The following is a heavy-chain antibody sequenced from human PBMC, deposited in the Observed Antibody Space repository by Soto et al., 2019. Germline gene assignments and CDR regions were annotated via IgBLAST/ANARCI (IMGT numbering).Heavy chain of an antibody. J-gene: IGHJ4*02. CDR2: ISYDGSNK. V-gene: IGHV3-30*03. CDR3: VRSLYDIDSRPPFDH. Sequence: PGGSLRLSCAASGFTFSSYGMHWVRQAPGKGLESVAVISYDGSNKYYADSVKGRFTISRDNAKNTLYLQMDSLRAEDTAVYYCVRSLYDIDSRPPFDHWGPRTLGTVSS. CDR1: GFTFSSYG. D-gene: IGHD3-22*01.